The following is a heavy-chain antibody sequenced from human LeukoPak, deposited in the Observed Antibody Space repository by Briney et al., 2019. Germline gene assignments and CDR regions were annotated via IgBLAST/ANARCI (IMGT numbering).Heavy chain of an antibody. Sequence: ASVKVSCKVSGYTLTELSMHWVRQAPGKGLEWMGGLDPEDGETIYAQKFQGRVTMTEDTSTDTAYMELSSLRSEDTAVYYCATYWDYDSSGYYSPFDYWGQGTLVTVSS. CDR2: LDPEDGET. V-gene: IGHV1-24*01. CDR3: ATYWDYDSSGYYSPFDY. J-gene: IGHJ4*02. CDR1: GYTLTELS. D-gene: IGHD3-22*01.